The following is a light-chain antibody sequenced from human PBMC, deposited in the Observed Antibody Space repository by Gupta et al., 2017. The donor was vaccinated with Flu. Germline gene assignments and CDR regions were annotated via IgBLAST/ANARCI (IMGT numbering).Light chain of an antibody. CDR3: QHNSSTPYT. J-gene: IGKJ5*01. Sequence: DRVMTQSPDSLAVSLCERATINCKSSQSVLYHVNNQNYLAWYQYKSGQPTKLLIYRASLRASGVPDRCGGSGSGKDFTLTSSSLQAEDGAVYFWQHNSSTPYTFGQGTRLEI. V-gene: IGKV4-1*01. CDR2: RAS. CDR1: QSVLYHVNNQNY.